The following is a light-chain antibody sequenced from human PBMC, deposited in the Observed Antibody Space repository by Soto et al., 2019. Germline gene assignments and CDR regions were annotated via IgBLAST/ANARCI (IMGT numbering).Light chain of an antibody. Sequence: DIQMTQSPSTVCASVGDRVILICRASQTISRYLAWYQQKSGKAPNLLIYDASTLQSGVPSRFSGSGSGTEFTLTISSLQPDDVATYLCQQYNSFSGTFGQGTKVDI. CDR1: QTISRY. CDR3: QQYNSFSGT. CDR2: DAS. J-gene: IGKJ1*01. V-gene: IGKV1-5*02.